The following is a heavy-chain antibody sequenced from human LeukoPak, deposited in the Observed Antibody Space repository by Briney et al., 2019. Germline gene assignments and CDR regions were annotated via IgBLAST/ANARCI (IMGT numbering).Heavy chain of an antibody. V-gene: IGHV4-59*08. CDR3: AGHHPRNTVDF. CDR2: ISDIGSI. CDR1: GGSISSYY. Sequence: SETLSLTCTVSGGSISSYYWSWIRQPPGKGLEWIAYISDIGSINYNPSLKSRVTISLDTSKNQFSLKLSSVTAADTAVYYCAGHHPRNTVDFWGQGTLVTVSS. J-gene: IGHJ4*02. D-gene: IGHD2-8*02.